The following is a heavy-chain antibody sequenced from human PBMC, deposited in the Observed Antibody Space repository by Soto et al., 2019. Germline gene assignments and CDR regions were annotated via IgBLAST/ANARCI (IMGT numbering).Heavy chain of an antibody. CDR1: GGSISSYY. CDR3: ARSFDYYDSSGLSIDY. CDR2: IYYTGST. D-gene: IGHD3-22*01. J-gene: IGHJ4*02. Sequence: SETLSLTCTVSGGSISSYYWSWIRQPPGKGLEWIGYIYYTGSTNYNPSLKSRVIISVDTSKNQFSLKLSSVTAADTAVYYCARSFDYYDSSGLSIDYWGQGTLVTVSS. V-gene: IGHV4-59*01.